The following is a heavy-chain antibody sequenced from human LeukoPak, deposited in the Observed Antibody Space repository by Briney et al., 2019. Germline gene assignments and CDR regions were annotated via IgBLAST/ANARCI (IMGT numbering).Heavy chain of an antibody. J-gene: IGHJ5*02. CDR2: MHHSGST. CDR3: ARHAAVEGSSGWSPLWWFDP. V-gene: IGHV4-59*08. D-gene: IGHD6-19*01. CDR1: GGSIRCYY. Sequence: PSETLSLTCTVSGGSIRCYYWSWIRQPPGKGLEWIGYMHHSGSTKHNPYLKSRVTISVDTSKSQFSLKLSSVTAADTAVYYCARHAAVEGSSGWSPLWWFDPWGQGTLVTVSS.